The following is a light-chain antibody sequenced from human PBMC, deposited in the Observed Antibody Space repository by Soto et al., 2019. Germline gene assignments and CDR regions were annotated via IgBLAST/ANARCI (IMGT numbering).Light chain of an antibody. J-gene: IGLJ2*01. CDR1: ALPKQY. CDR2: KDN. Sequence: SYELTQPPSVSVSPGQTARITCSGDALPKQYAYWYQQKPGQAPVLVIYKDNERPSGIPERFSGSSSGTTVTLTISGVQAEDEADYYCQSADSRGTYVLFGGGTQLTVL. CDR3: QSADSRGTYVL. V-gene: IGLV3-25*02.